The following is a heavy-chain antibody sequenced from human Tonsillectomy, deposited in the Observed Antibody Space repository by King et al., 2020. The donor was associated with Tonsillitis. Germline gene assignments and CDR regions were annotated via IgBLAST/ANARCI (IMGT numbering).Heavy chain of an antibody. CDR3: AKLFPTVSLVDH. J-gene: IGHJ4*02. Sequence: VQLVESGGGLVQPGGSLRLSCAASGLIFSSYAMSWVRQAPGKGLEWVSSIFDDGGSTYYADSVKGRFSVSRDNSKNTLFLQMNSLRAEDTAVYYCAKLFPTVSLVDHWGQGTLVTVSS. CDR2: IFDDGGST. D-gene: IGHD2-21*01. CDR1: GLIFSSYA. V-gene: IGHV3-23*04.